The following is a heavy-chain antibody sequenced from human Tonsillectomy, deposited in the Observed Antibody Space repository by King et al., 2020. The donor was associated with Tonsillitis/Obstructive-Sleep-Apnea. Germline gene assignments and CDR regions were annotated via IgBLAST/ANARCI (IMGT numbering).Heavy chain of an antibody. CDR3: AKGTPITIESPDF. J-gene: IGHJ4*02. CDR1: GFTFSTYA. Sequence: VQLVESGGGLVQPGGSLRLSCAASGFTFSTYAMSWVRQAPGKGLEWVSTISGSGGRTYHTDSVKARFTISRDNSKNTLYLQMNSLRAEDTAVYYCAKGTPITIESPDFWGQGTLVTVSS. V-gene: IGHV3-23*04. D-gene: IGHD3-10*01. CDR2: ISGSGGRT.